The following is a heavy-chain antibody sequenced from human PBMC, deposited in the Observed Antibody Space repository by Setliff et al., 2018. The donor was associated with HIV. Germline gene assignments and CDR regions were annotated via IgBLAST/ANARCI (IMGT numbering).Heavy chain of an antibody. J-gene: IGHJ4*02. CDR2: IGSSNHGI. D-gene: IGHD3-16*01. V-gene: IGHV3-48*01. CDR1: GFNFKTYG. CDR3: VRAAAGLDI. Sequence: GGSLRLSCAASGFNFKTYGMTWVRQAPGKGLDWVAHIGSSNHGIHYTASVQGRFTISRDDSKDSLFLQMNNLKTEDTAVYYCVRAAAGLDIWSQKILVTVSS.